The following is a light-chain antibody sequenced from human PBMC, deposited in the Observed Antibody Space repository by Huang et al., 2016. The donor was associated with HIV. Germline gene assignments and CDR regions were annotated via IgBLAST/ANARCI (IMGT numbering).Light chain of an antibody. V-gene: IGKV1-9*01. CDR1: QDINNN. J-gene: IGKJ3*01. CDR3: QQFSDFF. CDR2: ATS. Sequence: IQLTQFPSSLSASVGDRVSITCRASQDINNNLAWYQQKPGKAPKLLIYATSTLQNGVPSRFSGRGSGTVFILTINNLQPEDVATYYCQQFSDFFFGPGTRVDVK.